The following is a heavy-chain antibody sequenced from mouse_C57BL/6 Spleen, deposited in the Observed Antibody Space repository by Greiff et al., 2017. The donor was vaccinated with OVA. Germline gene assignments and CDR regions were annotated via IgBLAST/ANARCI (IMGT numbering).Heavy chain of an antibody. CDR2: ISYSGST. D-gene: IGHD2-4*01. CDR3: AREGAYYDYDGGFAY. Sequence: EVQLVESGPGMVKPSQSLSLTCTVTGYSITSGYDWHWIRHFPGNKLEWMGYISYSGSTNYNPSLKSRISITHDTSKNHFFLKLNSVTTEDTATYYCAREGAYYDYDGGFAYWGQGTLVTVSA. CDR1: GYSITSGYD. V-gene: IGHV3-1*01. J-gene: IGHJ3*01.